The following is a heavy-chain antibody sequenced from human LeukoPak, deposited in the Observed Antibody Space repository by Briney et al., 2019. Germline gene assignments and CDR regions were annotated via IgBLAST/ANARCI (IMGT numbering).Heavy chain of an antibody. CDR2: INPNSGGT. Sequence: ASVKVSCKASGYTFTGYYMHWVRQAPGQGLEWMGWINPNSGGTNYAQKFQGRVTMTRDTSISTAYMELSRLRSDDTAVYYCATRGYSGYDWVIYGHWGQGTLVTVSS. CDR3: ATRGYSGYDWVIYGH. J-gene: IGHJ4*02. V-gene: IGHV1-2*02. D-gene: IGHD5-12*01. CDR1: GYTFTGYY.